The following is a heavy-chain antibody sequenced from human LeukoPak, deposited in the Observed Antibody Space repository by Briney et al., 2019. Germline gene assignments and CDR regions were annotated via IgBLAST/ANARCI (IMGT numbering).Heavy chain of an antibody. V-gene: IGHV3-23*01. CDR3: AKDHSQARYSITWKFDP. CDR1: GFTFSSYA. Sequence: PAGSLSLSCAASGFTFSSYAMSWVRQAPGKGLEWVAGISGSGGIIYCAGSVKGRFNISRHNYNNALYLQMNSLRDEDTAVYYFAKDHSQARYSITWKFDPWGQGTLVTVSS. J-gene: IGHJ5*02. CDR2: ISGSGGII. D-gene: IGHD6-13*01.